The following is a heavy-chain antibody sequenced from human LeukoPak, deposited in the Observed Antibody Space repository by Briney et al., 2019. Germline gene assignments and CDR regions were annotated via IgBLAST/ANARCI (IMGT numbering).Heavy chain of an antibody. CDR2: LFYGENT. Sequence: PSETLSLTCTVSGGSISPISSSTYYWGWIRQAPGKGLEWIGSLFYGENTHYNPSLKSRATLSVDSSKNQFSLKLTSVTAADAAVYFCARQLPTAAAGTRGYFDYWGQGTVVTVSS. V-gene: IGHV4-39*01. CDR1: GGSISPISSSTYY. J-gene: IGHJ4*02. CDR3: ARQLPTAAAGTRGYFDY. D-gene: IGHD6-13*01.